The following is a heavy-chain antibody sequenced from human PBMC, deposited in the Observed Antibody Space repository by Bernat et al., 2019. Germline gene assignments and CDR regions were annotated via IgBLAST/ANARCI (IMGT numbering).Heavy chain of an antibody. CDR3: AKKPTSTGSHYHFDY. Sequence: EVQLLESGGGLVQPGGSLRLSCAASGFTFSTYAMSWVRQAPGKGLEWVSANSGSGGSKEYADSVKGRFTISRDNSKNTLYLQMSSLRAEDTAVYYCAKKPTSTGSHYHFDYWGQGTLVTVSS. CDR2: NSGSGGSK. J-gene: IGHJ4*02. V-gene: IGHV3-23*01. CDR1: GFTFSTYA. D-gene: IGHD1-26*01.